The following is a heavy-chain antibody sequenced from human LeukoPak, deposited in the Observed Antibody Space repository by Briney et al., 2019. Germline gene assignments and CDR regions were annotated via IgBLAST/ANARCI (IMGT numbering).Heavy chain of an antibody. CDR3: ARGLLHWNYYDSSCSAEISC. Sequence: ASVKVSCKASGYTFTGYYMHWVRQAPGKGLEWMGRINPKSGGTNYAQKFQGRVTMTRDTSISADYMELSRLRSDDTAVYYCARGLLHWNYYDSSCSAEISCWGQGTLVTVSS. V-gene: IGHV1-2*06. CDR1: GYTFTGYY. D-gene: IGHD3-22*01. J-gene: IGHJ4*02. CDR2: INPKSGGT.